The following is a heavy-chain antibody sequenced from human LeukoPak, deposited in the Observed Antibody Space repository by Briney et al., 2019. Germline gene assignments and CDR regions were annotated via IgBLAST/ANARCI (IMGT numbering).Heavy chain of an antibody. Sequence: GGSLRLSCAASGFTFSSYGMHWVRQAPGKGLEWVSSISSSSSYIYYADSVKGRFTISRDNAKNSLYLQMNSLRAEDTAVYYCASSTVTTGAFDIWGQGTMVTVSS. CDR1: GFTFSSYG. CDR3: ASSTVTTGAFDI. D-gene: IGHD4-17*01. V-gene: IGHV3-21*03. J-gene: IGHJ3*02. CDR2: ISSSSSYI.